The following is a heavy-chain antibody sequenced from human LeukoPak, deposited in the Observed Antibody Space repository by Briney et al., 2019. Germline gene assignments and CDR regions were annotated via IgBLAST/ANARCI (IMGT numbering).Heavy chain of an antibody. CDR3: ARVDSGSNYGHDY. J-gene: IGHJ4*02. CDR1: GYSFTSHG. D-gene: IGHD1-26*01. Sequence: ASVKVSCKASGYSFTSHGVSWVRQAPGQGLEWMGWISVYNGNTNYAQKFQGRVTMTTDTSTSTAYMELRSLRSAGTAMYYCARVDSGSNYGHDYWGQGTQVTVTS. CDR2: ISVYNGNT. V-gene: IGHV1-18*01.